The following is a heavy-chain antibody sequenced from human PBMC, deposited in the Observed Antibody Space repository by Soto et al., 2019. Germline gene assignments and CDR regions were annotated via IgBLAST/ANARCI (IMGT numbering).Heavy chain of an antibody. V-gene: IGHV3-30*18. CDR3: AKAWGRFLNYYFNYGVEI. J-gene: IGHJ6*02. Sequence: GGSLRLSCAASGFTFSSYGMHWVRQAPGKGLEWVAVISYDGSTKYYRESVKGRFTTSRDNSKNTLYLQIDSLRVEDTAVYYCAKAWGRFLNYYFNYGVEIWDLETTDAISS. D-gene: IGHD3-3*01. CDR2: ISYDGSTK. CDR1: GFTFSSYG.